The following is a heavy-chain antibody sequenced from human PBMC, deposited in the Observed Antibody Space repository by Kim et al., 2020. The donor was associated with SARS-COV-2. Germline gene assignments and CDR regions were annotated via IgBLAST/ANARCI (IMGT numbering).Heavy chain of an antibody. J-gene: IGHJ6*02. D-gene: IGHD2-15*01. CDR3: ARESHQIICSGGSCYGPYYGMDV. CDR2: IKQDGSEK. V-gene: IGHV3-7*01. CDR1: GFTFSSYW. Sequence: GGSLRLSCAASGFTFSSYWMSWVRQAPGKGLEWVANIKQDGSEKYYVDSVKGRFTISRDNAKNSLYLQMNSLRAEDTAVYYCARESHQIICSGGSCYGPYYGMDVWGQGTTVTVSS.